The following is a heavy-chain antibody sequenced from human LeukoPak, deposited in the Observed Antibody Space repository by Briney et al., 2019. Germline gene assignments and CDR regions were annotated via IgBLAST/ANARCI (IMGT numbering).Heavy chain of an antibody. J-gene: IGHJ3*02. Sequence: GGSLRLSCAASGFTFTSSSMTWVCQAPGKGLEWVSTITGAGEVTYYADSVRGRFTISRDYSKNALYLQMNSLRAEDTALYYCAKDLPAVAYLHGAFDIWGQGTMVTVSS. CDR3: AKDLPAVAYLHGAFDI. D-gene: IGHD6-19*01. V-gene: IGHV3-23*01. CDR2: ITGAGEVT. CDR1: GFTFTSSS.